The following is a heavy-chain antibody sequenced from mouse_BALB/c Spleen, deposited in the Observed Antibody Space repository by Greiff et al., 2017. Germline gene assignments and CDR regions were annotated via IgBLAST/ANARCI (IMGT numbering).Heavy chain of an antibody. V-gene: IGHV2-9*02. CDR2: IWAGGST. Sequence: VQLQESGPGLVAPSQSLSITCTVSGFSLTSYGVHWVRQPPGKGLEWLGVIWAGGSTNYNSALMSRLSISKDNSKSQVFLKMNSLQTDDTAMYYCARHYGYDVDAYWGQGTLVTVSA. CDR3: ARHYGYDVDAY. CDR1: GFSLTSYG. D-gene: IGHD2-2*01. J-gene: IGHJ3*01.